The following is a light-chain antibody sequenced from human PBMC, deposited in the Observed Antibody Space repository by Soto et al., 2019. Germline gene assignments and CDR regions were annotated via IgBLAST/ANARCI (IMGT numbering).Light chain of an antibody. J-gene: IGKJ4*01. Sequence: DIQMTQSPSVSASVGDRVTITCRASERINTYLAWYQQQPGKAPKLLIYAASSLQSGVPSRFSGSGSGTEFTLTISNLQPEDFATYYCQQANSPPLTFGGGTKVDIK. CDR1: ERINTY. CDR2: AAS. V-gene: IGKV1-12*01. CDR3: QQANSPPLT.